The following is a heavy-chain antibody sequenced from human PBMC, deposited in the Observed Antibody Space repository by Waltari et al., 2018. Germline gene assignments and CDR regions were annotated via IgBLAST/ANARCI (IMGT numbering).Heavy chain of an antibody. J-gene: IGHJ3*02. CDR3: ATFSNWVHDTFDI. CDR1: GFSVSNSY. CDR2: IYGVDST. Sequence: EVQLVESGGGLIQPGGSRRRSCAASGFSVSNSYVSWVRQAPGKGLEWISFIYGVDSTLYVDSVKGRFTVSRDNSKNTVHLQMNSVRVDDTAVYYCATFSNWVHDTFDIWGQGTLVSVSS. D-gene: IGHD3-16*01. V-gene: IGHV3-53*01.